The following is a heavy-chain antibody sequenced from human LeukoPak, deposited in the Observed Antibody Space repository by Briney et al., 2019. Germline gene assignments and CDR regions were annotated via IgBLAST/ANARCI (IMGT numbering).Heavy chain of an antibody. CDR2: IYYSST. CDR3: ARDPDGYKFFDY. CDR1: TDFISSYY. Sequence: SETLSLTCTVSTDFISSYYWSWIRQPPGKGLEWVGYIYYSSTNYNPSLKSRVTISVDTSKNQFSLRLSSVTAADTAVYYCARDPDGYKFFDYWGRGSPVTVSS. D-gene: IGHD5-24*01. J-gene: IGHJ4*02. V-gene: IGHV4-59*01.